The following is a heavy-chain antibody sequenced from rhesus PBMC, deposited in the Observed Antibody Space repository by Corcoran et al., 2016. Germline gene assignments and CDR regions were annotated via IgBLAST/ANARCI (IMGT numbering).Heavy chain of an antibody. CDR3: LSGGWLRYNRFDV. J-gene: IGHJ5-1*01. D-gene: IGHD6-25*01. CDR1: GGSISSGYD. V-gene: IGHV4-76*01. CDR2: IYGSNGNT. Sequence: QVQLQESGPGVVKPSETLSLTCAVSGGSISSGYDWSWIRQPPGKGLEWYGYIYGSNGNTNYNPSLKNRVTDSKDASKNQFSLKLSSVTAAGKAVYYCLSGGWLRYNRFDVWGPGVLVTVSS.